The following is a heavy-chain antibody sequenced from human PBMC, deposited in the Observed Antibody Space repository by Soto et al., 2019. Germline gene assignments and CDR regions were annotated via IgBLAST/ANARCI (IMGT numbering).Heavy chain of an antibody. Sequence: PGGSLSLSCAASGFTFSSYWMSWVRQAPGKGLEWVANIKQDGSEKYYVDSVKGRFTISRDNAKNSLYLQMNSLRAEDTAVYYCARLPYCSSTSCYATFDYWGQGTLVTVSS. D-gene: IGHD2-2*01. CDR2: IKQDGSEK. CDR1: GFTFSSYW. J-gene: IGHJ4*02. V-gene: IGHV3-7*01. CDR3: ARLPYCSSTSCYATFDY.